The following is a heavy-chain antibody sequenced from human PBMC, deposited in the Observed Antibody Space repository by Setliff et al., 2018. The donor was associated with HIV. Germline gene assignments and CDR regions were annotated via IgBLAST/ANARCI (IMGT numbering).Heavy chain of an antibody. CDR3: ARRGRTGNSYVLHWFDP. V-gene: IGHV4-61*09. D-gene: IGHD5-18*01. J-gene: IGHJ5*02. CDR1: GDSISSGSYF. CDR2: ISTTGST. Sequence: PSETLSLTCTVSGDSISSGSYFWIWIRQPAGKGLEWIGHISTTGSTNYNPSLKSRVIMSVDTSRNQFSLKLNSVTAADTAVYFCARRGRTGNSYVLHWFDPWGQGTLVTVSS.